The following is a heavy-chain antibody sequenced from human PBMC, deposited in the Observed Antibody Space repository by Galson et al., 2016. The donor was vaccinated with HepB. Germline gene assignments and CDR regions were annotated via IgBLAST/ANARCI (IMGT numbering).Heavy chain of an antibody. J-gene: IGHJ6*02. CDR2: ICTSGDTI. D-gene: IGHD3-10*01. CDR1: GFTFSNYE. Sequence: SLRLSCAASGFTFSNYEMKWVRQAPGQGLEWVSYICTSGDTIQFADAVKGRIIASSDNAKNSLLLQMNSLTAEDTAVYYCARRLPYRGMDVWGQGTTVAVSS. CDR3: ARRLPYRGMDV. V-gene: IGHV3-48*03.